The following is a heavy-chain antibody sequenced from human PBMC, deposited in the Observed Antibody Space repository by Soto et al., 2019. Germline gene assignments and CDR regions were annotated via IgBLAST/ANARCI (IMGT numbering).Heavy chain of an antibody. Sequence: SVKVSCKASGFTFTSSSVQWVRQARGQRLEWIGWIVVGSGNTNYAQKFQERVTITRDMSTSTAYMELSSLRSEDTAVYYCAALYNWNQTAVDYWGQGTLVTVSS. J-gene: IGHJ4*02. V-gene: IGHV1-58*01. D-gene: IGHD1-20*01. CDR2: IVVGSGNT. CDR1: GFTFTSSS. CDR3: AALYNWNQTAVDY.